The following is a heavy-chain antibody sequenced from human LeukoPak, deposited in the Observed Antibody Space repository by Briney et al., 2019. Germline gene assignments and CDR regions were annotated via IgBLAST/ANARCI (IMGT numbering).Heavy chain of an antibody. CDR1: GFTSSSYE. V-gene: IGHV3-48*03. CDR3: ARGGAADY. D-gene: IGHD1-26*01. J-gene: IGHJ4*02. Sequence: GGSLRLSCAASGFTSSSYEMNWVRQAPGKGLEWVSYISNTGTTIYYADSVKGRVTISRDNAKNSLYLQMNSLRAEDTAAYYCARGGAADYWGQGTLVTVSS. CDR2: ISNTGTTI.